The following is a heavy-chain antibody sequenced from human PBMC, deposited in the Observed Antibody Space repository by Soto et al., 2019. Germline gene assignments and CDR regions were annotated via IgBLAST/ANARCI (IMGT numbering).Heavy chain of an antibody. CDR2: IWFDGSNQ. CDR1: RFSFSSYG. CDR3: ARDPTQLCGGDCVNWFDT. V-gene: IGHV3-33*01. J-gene: IGHJ5*02. D-gene: IGHD2-21*01. Sequence: QVQLVESGGGVGQPGKSLRLSCAASRFSFSSYGMHWVRQAPGKGLEWVAFIWFDGSNQYYGDSVKGRFTISRDNSKSILYLHMNNLTAEDTAVYYCARDPTQLCGGDCVNWFDTWGQGTLVIVSS.